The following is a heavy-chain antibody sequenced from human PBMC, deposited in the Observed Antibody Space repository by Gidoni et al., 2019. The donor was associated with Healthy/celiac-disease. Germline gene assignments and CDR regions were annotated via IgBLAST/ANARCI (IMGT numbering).Heavy chain of an antibody. Sequence: QVQLVQSGAEVKKPGSSVKVSCKASGGTFSSYTISWVRQAPGQGLEWMGRIIPILGIANDAQKFQGRVTITADKSTSTAYMELSSLRSEDTAVYYCASETYYYDSSGYYPDWGQGTLVTVSS. CDR1: GGTFSSYT. V-gene: IGHV1-69*02. CDR3: ASETYYYDSSGYYPD. J-gene: IGHJ4*02. D-gene: IGHD3-22*01. CDR2: IIPILGIA.